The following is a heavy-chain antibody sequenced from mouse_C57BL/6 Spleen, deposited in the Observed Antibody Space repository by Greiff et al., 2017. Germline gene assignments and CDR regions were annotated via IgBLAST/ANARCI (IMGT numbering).Heavy chain of an antibody. Sequence: EVKLMESGGGLVKPGGSLKLSCAASGFTFSSYAMSWVRQTPEKRLEWVATISDGGSYTYYPDNVKGRFTISRDNAKNNLYLQMSLLKSEDTAMYYCARGQKYFDYWGQGTTLTVSS. CDR2: ISDGGSYT. V-gene: IGHV5-4*03. CDR1: GFTFSSYA. J-gene: IGHJ2*01. CDR3: ARGQKYFDY.